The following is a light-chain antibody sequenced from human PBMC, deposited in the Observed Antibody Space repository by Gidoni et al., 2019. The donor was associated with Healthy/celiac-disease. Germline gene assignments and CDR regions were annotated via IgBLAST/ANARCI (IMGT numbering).Light chain of an antibody. CDR2: KAS. J-gene: IGKJ1*01. Sequence: DIQMTKSPSTLSASVGDRVTITCRASQSISSWLAWYQKKPGTAPKLLIYKASSLESGVPLRFSGSGSVTEFSLTISSLQPDDFATYYCQQYNPDVGQGTKVEIK. CDR3: QQYNPD. V-gene: IGKV1-5*03. CDR1: QSISSW.